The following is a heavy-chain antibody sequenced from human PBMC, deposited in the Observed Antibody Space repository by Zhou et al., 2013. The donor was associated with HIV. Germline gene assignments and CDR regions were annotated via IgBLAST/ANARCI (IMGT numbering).Heavy chain of an antibody. V-gene: IGHV4-38-2*01. CDR1: GYSISSGYY. D-gene: IGHD2-2*01. CDR2: IYHSGST. J-gene: IGHJ3*02. Sequence: QVQLQESGPGLVKPSETLSLTCAVSGYSISSGYYWGWIRQPPGKGLEWIGSIYHSGSTYYNPSLKSRVTISVDTSKNQFSLKLSSVTAADTAVYYCARLYCTTTSCYSDAFDIWGRGTRVTVSS. CDR3: ARLYCTTTSCYSDAFDI.